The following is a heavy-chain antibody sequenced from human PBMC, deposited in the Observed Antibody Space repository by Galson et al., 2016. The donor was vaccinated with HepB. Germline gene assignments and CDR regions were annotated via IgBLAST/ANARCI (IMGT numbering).Heavy chain of an antibody. CDR2: ISNSGSTT. V-gene: IGHV3-48*02. Sequence: SLRLSCTASGFTFSRHSMNWVRQVPGKGLEWVSYISNSGSTTYYADSVKGRFTISRDNVRNALYLQMNSLRDDNTAVFFCVRSSVGATRMEYWGQGVLVTVSS. D-gene: IGHD1-26*01. J-gene: IGHJ4*02. CDR1: GFTFSRHS. CDR3: VRSSVGATRMEY.